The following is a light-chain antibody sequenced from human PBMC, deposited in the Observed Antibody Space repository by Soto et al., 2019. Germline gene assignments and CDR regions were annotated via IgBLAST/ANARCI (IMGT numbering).Light chain of an antibody. CDR3: QRYDKLPPTWT. CDR2: DAS. CDR1: QRITNR. J-gene: IGKJ1*01. V-gene: IGKV1-33*01. Sequence: DIPMTQAPSALSASIVARVTISCRPSQRITNRLNWYQQTPGKAPNLLIYDASNLETGVPSRFSGGGSGKHLTGTISNLQTEDIATYYCQRYDKLPPTWTLGKVPQVDLK.